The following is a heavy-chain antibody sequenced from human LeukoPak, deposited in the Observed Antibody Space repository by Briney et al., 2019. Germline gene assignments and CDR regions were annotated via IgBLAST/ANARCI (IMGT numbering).Heavy chain of an antibody. D-gene: IGHD3-9*01. J-gene: IGHJ4*02. CDR2: INPNSGDT. V-gene: IGHV1-2*06. CDR3: AREGHRLALDY. CDR1: GYTFTAYY. Sequence: ASVKVSCKASGYTFTAYYIHWVRQAPGHGLEWMGRINPNSGDTNYAQKFQGRVTMTRDTSIRTPYMELNRLTFDDTAVYYCAREGHRLALDYWGQGTLVTVSS.